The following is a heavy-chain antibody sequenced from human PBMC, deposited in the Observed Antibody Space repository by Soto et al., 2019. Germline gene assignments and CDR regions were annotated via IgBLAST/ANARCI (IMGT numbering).Heavy chain of an antibody. Sequence: GGSLRLSCAASGFTFSSYAMSWVRQAPGKGLEWVSAISGSGGSTYYADSVKGRFTISRDNSKNTLYLQMNSLRAEDTAVYYCASAGGYCSSTSCYAGYFDYWGQGTLVTVSS. CDR1: GFTFSSYA. D-gene: IGHD2-2*01. V-gene: IGHV3-23*01. CDR2: ISGSGGST. J-gene: IGHJ4*02. CDR3: ASAGGYCSSTSCYAGYFDY.